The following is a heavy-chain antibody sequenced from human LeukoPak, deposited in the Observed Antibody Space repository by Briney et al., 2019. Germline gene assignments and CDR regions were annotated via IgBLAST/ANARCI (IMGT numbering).Heavy chain of an antibody. CDR1: GFTFSSFW. D-gene: IGHD3-3*01. CDR3: TRVFGGYDVSDY. Sequence: PGGSLRLSCAASGFTFSSFWMSWGRPAPGKRLEWVADIMKDGSQKYYVDSVGGRFTISRDSAKNSLYLQMDTQKADDTAVNYCTRVFGGYDVSDYWGQGTLATVSS. J-gene: IGHJ4*02. V-gene: IGHV3-7*03. CDR2: IMKDGSQK.